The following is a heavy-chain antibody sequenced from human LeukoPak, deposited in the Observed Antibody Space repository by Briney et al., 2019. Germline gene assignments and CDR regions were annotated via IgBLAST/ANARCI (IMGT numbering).Heavy chain of an antibody. J-gene: IGHJ4*02. CDR1: GGTFSSYA. Sequence: SVKVSCKASGGTFSSYAISWVRQAPGQGLEWMGGIIPIFGTANYAQKFQGRVTITADESTSTAYMELSSLRSEDTAVYYCASHRRGYDSSGYLDYWGQGTLVTVSS. D-gene: IGHD3-22*01. CDR3: ASHRRGYDSSGYLDY. V-gene: IGHV1-69*13. CDR2: IIPIFGTA.